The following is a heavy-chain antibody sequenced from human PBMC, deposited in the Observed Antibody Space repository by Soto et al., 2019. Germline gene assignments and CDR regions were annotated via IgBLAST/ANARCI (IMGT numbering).Heavy chain of an antibody. CDR1: GFTFSSYA. J-gene: IGHJ4*02. CDR3: ARALTGTTMGFDY. V-gene: IGHV3-30-3*01. D-gene: IGHD1-7*01. Sequence: QVQLVESGGGVVQPGRSLRLSCAASGFTFSSYAMHWVRQAPGKGLEWVAVISYDGSNKNYADSVKGRFTISRDNSKNTLYLQMNSLRAEDTAVYYCARALTGTTMGFDYWGQGTLVTVSS. CDR2: ISYDGSNK.